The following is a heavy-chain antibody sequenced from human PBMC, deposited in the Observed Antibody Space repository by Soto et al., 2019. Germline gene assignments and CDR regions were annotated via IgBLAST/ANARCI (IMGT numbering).Heavy chain of an antibody. CDR1: GFTFSSYW. Sequence: EVQLVESGGGLVQPGGSLRLSCAASGFTFSSYWMSWVRQAPGKGLEWVANIKQDGSVKYYVDSVKGRFTISRDNAKNSLYLQMNSLRAEDTAVYYCARDLRFLEWLFHDYFDYWGQGTLVTVSS. CDR2: IKQDGSVK. D-gene: IGHD3-3*01. CDR3: ARDLRFLEWLFHDYFDY. J-gene: IGHJ4*02. V-gene: IGHV3-7*01.